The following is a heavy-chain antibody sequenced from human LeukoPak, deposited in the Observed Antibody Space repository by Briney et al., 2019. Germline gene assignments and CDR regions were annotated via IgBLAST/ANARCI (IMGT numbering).Heavy chain of an antibody. CDR1: GFTFSTST. Sequence: GGSLRLSCAASGFTFSTSTMNWVRQAPGKGLEWMSSISGSSDKIYYADSVKGRFTISRANAKDSLYLQMNSLRAEDTAMYYCVRIPNSANFPNWFDPWGQGTLVTVSS. CDR3: VRIPNSANFPNWFDP. J-gene: IGHJ5*02. D-gene: IGHD4/OR15-4a*01. V-gene: IGHV3-21*01. CDR2: ISGSSDKI.